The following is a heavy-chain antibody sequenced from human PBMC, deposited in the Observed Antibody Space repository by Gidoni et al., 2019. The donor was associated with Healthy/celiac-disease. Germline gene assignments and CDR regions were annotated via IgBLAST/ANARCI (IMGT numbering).Heavy chain of an antibody. CDR2: ISGSGGST. V-gene: IGHV3-23*01. Sequence: EVQLLESGGGLVQPGGSLRLPCAASGFPFSSDAMSWVRRGPGKGLEWVSAISGSGGSTYYEDSVKGRFTISRDNSKNTLYLQMNSLRAEDTAVYYCAKDHGDYGDTDYWGQGTLVTVSS. CDR3: AKDHGDYGDTDY. D-gene: IGHD4-17*01. CDR1: GFPFSSDA. J-gene: IGHJ4*02.